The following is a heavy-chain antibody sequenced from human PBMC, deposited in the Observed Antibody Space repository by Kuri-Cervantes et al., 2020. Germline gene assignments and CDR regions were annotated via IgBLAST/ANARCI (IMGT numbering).Heavy chain of an antibody. CDR3: AKSPYSSGSYQYFDY. CDR2: ISGSAGST. J-gene: IGHJ4*02. Sequence: GESLKISCAASGFTFSSYAMSWVRQAPGKGLEWVSAISGSAGSTYHADSVKGRFTISRDNSKNTLYLQMNSLRAEDTAVYYCAKSPYSSGSYQYFDYWGQGTLVTVSS. CDR1: GFTFSSYA. V-gene: IGHV3-23*01. D-gene: IGHD3-10*01.